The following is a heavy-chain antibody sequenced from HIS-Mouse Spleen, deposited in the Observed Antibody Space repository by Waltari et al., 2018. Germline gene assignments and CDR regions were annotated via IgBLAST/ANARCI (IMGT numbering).Heavy chain of an antibody. CDR1: GGSISSGGYY. CDR2: IYYSGST. J-gene: IGHJ5*02. CDR3: ARSPYYDFWSGYSDNWFDP. V-gene: IGHV4-31*03. Sequence: QLQLQESGPGLVKRSPTLSLTCTVSGGSISSGGYYWRWIRQHPGKGLEWIGYIYYSGSTYYNPSLKSRVTISVDTSKNQFSLKLSSVTAADTAVYYCARSPYYDFWSGYSDNWFDPWGQGTLVTVSS. D-gene: IGHD3-3*01.